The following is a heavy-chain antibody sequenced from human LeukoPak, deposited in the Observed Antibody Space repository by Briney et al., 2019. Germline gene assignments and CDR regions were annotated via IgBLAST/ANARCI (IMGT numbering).Heavy chain of an antibody. CDR1: GYTFTSYA. CDR3: AAALCLRGTSCYAHDAFDI. V-gene: IGHV1-46*01. D-gene: IGHD2-2*01. J-gene: IGHJ3*02. Sequence: GASVKVSCKASGYTFTSYAMNWVRQAPGQGLEWMGIINPSGGSTSYAQKFQGRVTMTRDTSTSTVYMELSSLRSEDTAVYYCAAALCLRGTSCYAHDAFDIWGQGTMVTVSS. CDR2: INPSGGST.